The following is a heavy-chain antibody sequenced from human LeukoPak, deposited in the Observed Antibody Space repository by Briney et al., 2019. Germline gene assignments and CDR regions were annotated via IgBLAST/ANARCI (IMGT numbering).Heavy chain of an antibody. D-gene: IGHD3-3*02. Sequence: ASETLSLTCTVSGGSISSGGYYWSWIRQHPGKGLEWIGYIYYSGSTYYNPSLKSLVTISVDTSKTQFSLKLSSVTAADTAVYYCARSAFEYFQHWGQGTLVTVSS. CDR3: ARSAFEYFQH. CDR2: IYYSGST. J-gene: IGHJ1*01. V-gene: IGHV4-31*01. CDR1: GGSISSGGYY.